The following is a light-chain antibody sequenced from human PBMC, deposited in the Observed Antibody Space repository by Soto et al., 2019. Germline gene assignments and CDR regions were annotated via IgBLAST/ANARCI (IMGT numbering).Light chain of an antibody. CDR3: SAYTSSSTLVV. CDR2: DVR. CDR1: SSDVGGYNY. J-gene: IGLJ2*01. V-gene: IGLV2-14*01. Sequence: QSALTQPASVSGSPGQSITISCTGTSSDVGGYNYVSWYQQHPGNAPKLMIYDVRNRPSGVSNRFSGSKSGNTASLTISGLQSEDEADYYCSAYTSSSTLVVFGGGTQLTVL.